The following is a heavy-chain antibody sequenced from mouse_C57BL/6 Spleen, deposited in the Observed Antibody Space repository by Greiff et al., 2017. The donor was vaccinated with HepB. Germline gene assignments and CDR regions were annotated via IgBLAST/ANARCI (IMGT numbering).Heavy chain of an antibody. Sequence: QVQLQQPGTELVKPGASVKLSCKASGYTFTSYWMHWVKQRPGQGLEWIGNINPSNGGTNYNEKFKSKATRTVDKSSSTAYMQLSSLTSEDSAVYYCARERTAQAWFAYWGQGTLVTVSA. CDR3: ARERTAQAWFAY. CDR2: INPSNGGT. V-gene: IGHV1-53*01. D-gene: IGHD3-2*02. CDR1: GYTFTSYW. J-gene: IGHJ3*01.